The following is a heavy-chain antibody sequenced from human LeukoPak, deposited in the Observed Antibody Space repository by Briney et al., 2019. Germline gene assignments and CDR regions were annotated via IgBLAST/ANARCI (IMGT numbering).Heavy chain of an antibody. CDR1: GFTFSSYA. V-gene: IGHV3-21*01. Sequence: GGSLRLSCAASGFTFSSYAMSWVRQAPGKGLEWVSSISSSSSYIYYADSVKGRFTISRDNAKNSLYLQMNSLRAEDTAVYYCARWKRDGYNYDGYYYYYMDVWGKGTTVTVSS. CDR3: ARWKRDGYNYDGYYYYYMDV. J-gene: IGHJ6*03. D-gene: IGHD5-24*01. CDR2: ISSSSSYI.